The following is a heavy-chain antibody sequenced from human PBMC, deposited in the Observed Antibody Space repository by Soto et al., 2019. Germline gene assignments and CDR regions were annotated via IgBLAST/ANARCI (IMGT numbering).Heavy chain of an antibody. V-gene: IGHV6-1*01. D-gene: IGHD2-15*01. CDR1: GDSFSSNVVA. Sequence: SQTLSLTFAISGDSFSSNVVAWNWIRQSPSRGLEWLGRTYYRSKWYNDYAVSVKSRITVNPDTSKNQFSLQLSSVTPEDTAVYYCARGKYSGFDVSGQGTMLTVS. J-gene: IGHJ3*01. CDR2: TYYRSKWYN. CDR3: ARGKYSGFDV.